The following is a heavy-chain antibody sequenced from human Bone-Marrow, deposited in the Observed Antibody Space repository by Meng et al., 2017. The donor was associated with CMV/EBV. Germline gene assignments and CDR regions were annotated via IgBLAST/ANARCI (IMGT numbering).Heavy chain of an antibody. V-gene: IGHV3-23*01. CDR2: ISGSGGST. CDR1: LTFSNYA. J-gene: IGHJ4*02. D-gene: IGHD3-3*01. Sequence: LTFSNYAMSWVRQAPGKVLQWVSAISGSGGSTYYADSVKGRFTISRDNSKNTIYLQMNSLRAEDTAVYYCARASITIFGVVTPHFHYWGQGTLVTVSS. CDR3: ARASITIFGVVTPHFHY.